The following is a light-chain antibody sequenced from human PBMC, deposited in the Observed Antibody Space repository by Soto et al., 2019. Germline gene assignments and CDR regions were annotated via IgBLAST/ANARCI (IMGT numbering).Light chain of an antibody. CDR1: QSISNW. V-gene: IGKV1-5*03. J-gene: IGKJ1*01. Sequence: DIQMTQSPSTLSASVGDRVTITCRASQSISNWLAWYQQKPGKAPKLLIYKASSLESGVPSRFSGSGSGTEFTLTIGCLQPDDLATYYCQQYDSYPRTFGQGTKVEF. CDR2: KAS. CDR3: QQYDSYPRT.